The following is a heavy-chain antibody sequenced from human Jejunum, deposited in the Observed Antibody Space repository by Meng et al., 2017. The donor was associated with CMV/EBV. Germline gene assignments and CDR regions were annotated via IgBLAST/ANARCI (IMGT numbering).Heavy chain of an antibody. J-gene: IGHJ4*02. CDR1: GFSVTSNY. Sequence: SGFSVTSNYMTLVRQAPGQGLKWVSFIRNDGSTTYTASVQGRFTISRDNSKNTVYLQMNSLRAEDTALYYCARACRQVSNCYLDSWGQGTQVTVSS. D-gene: IGHD4-11*01. CDR2: IRNDGST. CDR3: ARACRQVSNCYLDS. V-gene: IGHV3-53*01.